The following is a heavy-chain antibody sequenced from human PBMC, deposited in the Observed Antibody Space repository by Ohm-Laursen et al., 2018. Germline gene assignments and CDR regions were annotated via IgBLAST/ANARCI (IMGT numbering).Heavy chain of an antibody. CDR3: AKGYGDYAWNWFDP. CDR2: ISGSGGST. Sequence: SLRLSCTASGFTFSSYAMSWVRQAPGKGLEWVSAISGSGGSTYYSDSVKGRFTISRDNSKNTLYLQMNSLRAEDTAVYYCAKGYGDYAWNWFDPWGQGTLVTVSS. CDR1: GFTFSSYA. J-gene: IGHJ5*02. D-gene: IGHD4-17*01. V-gene: IGHV3-23*01.